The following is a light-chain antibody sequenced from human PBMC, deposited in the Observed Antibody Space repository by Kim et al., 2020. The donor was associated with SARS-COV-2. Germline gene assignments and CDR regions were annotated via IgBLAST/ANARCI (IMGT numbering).Light chain of an antibody. CDR3: QQSYITPFT. CDR2: PAS. CDR1: QSISSH. J-gene: IGKJ3*01. Sequence: DIQMTQSPSSLSASVGDRVTITCRTSQSISSHLNWYHQKPGRAPKLLIYPASTLQGGVPSRFSGSGSETDFTLTISSLQPEDFATYFCQQSYITPFTFGPGTKVDIK. V-gene: IGKV1-39*01.